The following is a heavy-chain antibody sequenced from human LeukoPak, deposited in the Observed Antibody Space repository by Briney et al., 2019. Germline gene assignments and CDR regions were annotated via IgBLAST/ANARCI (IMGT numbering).Heavy chain of an antibody. CDR3: AKDRYTGGGYFPFGY. Sequence: PAVSLRLSCSASGFTFDYYPMHWVRQAPGNGLEWVSLLSRDGCSTYYTDSVKGRFTISTDNSTNSLYMQMNSLRTEDTALYYCAKDRYTGGGYFPFGYWGQGTLVTVSS. D-gene: IGHD3-22*01. V-gene: IGHV3-43*02. J-gene: IGHJ4*02. CDR2: LSRDGCST. CDR1: GFTFDYYP.